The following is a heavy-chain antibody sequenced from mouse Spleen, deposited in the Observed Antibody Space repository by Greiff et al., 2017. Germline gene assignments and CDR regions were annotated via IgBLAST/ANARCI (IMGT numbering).Heavy chain of an antibody. CDR2: IDPSDSET. J-gene: IGHJ4*01. CDR1: GYTFTSYW. Sequence: QVQLKESGAELVRPGSSVKLSCKASGYTFTSYWMHWVKQRPIQGLEWIGNIDPSDSETHYNQKFKDKATLTVDKSSSTAYMQLSSLTSEDSAVYYCARSYYGNYDAMDYWGQGTSVTVSS. D-gene: IGHD2-10*01. CDR3: ARSYYGNYDAMDY. V-gene: IGHV1-52*01.